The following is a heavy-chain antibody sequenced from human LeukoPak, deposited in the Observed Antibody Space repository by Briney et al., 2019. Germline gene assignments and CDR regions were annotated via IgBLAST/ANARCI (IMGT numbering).Heavy chain of an antibody. D-gene: IGHD2-2*01. CDR1: GFSFSSYG. CDR2: ISYDGSNK. V-gene: IGHV3-30*03. J-gene: IGHJ4*02. Sequence: GGSLRLSCAASGFSFSSYGMSWVRQAPGKGLEWVAVISYDGSNKYYADSVKGRFTISRDNSKNTLYLQMNSLRDGDTAVYYCARVVRYCSSTSCSNWGQGTLVTVSS. CDR3: ARVVRYCSSTSCSN.